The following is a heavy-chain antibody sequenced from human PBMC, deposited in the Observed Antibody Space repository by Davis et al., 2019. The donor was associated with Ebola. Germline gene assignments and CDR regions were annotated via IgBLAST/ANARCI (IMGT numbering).Heavy chain of an antibody. CDR1: GYTLTELS. CDR3: AIGGTTGGFDY. J-gene: IGHJ4*02. Sequence: AASVKVSCKVSGYTLTELSMHWVRQAPGKGLEWMGSFDPADGETIYAQKFQGRVTMTEDTSTDTAYMELRSLRYEDTAGYYCAIGGTTGGFDYWGQGTLVIVSS. D-gene: IGHD1-14*01. V-gene: IGHV1-24*01. CDR2: FDPADGET.